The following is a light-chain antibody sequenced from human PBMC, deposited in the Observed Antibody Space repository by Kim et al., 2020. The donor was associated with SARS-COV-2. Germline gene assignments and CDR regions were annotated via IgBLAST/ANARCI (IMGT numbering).Light chain of an antibody. Sequence: GQRRTISCSGSSSNIGSNTVKWYQQLPGTAPKLLIYSNDQRPSGVPDRISGSKSGTSASLAISGLQSEDEADYHCAAWDDSLSGLVFGGGTQLTVL. V-gene: IGLV1-44*01. J-gene: IGLJ2*01. CDR1: SSNIGSNT. CDR3: AAWDDSLSGLV. CDR2: SND.